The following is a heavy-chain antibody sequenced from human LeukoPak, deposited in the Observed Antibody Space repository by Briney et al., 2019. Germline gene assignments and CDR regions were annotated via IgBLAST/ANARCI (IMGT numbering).Heavy chain of an antibody. V-gene: IGHV4-30-4*08. Sequence: PSQTLSLTCTVSGGSISGGDHYWSWIRQPPGTGLEYIGYIYYSGSTYYNPSLKSRVTISVDTSKNQFSLKLSSVTAADTAVYYCARGVPAATLDYWGQGTLVTVSS. D-gene: IGHD2-15*01. J-gene: IGHJ4*02. CDR3: ARGVPAATLDY. CDR1: GGSISGGDHY. CDR2: IYYSGST.